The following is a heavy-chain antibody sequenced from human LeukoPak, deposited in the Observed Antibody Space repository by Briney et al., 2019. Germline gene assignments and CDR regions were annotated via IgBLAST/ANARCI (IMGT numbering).Heavy chain of an antibody. CDR1: GFTSSSYE. V-gene: IGHV3-48*03. CDR2: ISSSGSTI. CDR3: ARAHYYDSSGLDF. J-gene: IGHJ4*02. Sequence: PGGSLRLSCAASGFTSSSYEMNWVRQAPGKGLEWVSYISSSGSTIYYADSLKGRFTISRDNAKNSLYLQMNSLRAEDTAVYYCARAHYYDSSGLDFWGQGTLVTVSS. D-gene: IGHD3-22*01.